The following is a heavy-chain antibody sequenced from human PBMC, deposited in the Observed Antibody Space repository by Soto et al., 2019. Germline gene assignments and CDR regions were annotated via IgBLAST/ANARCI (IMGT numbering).Heavy chain of an antibody. J-gene: IGHJ6*02. V-gene: IGHV3-23*01. CDR2: ISGSGGST. CDR3: AKEEGGGDYYYYGMDV. Sequence: GGSLRLSCAASGFTFSSYAMSWVRQAPGKGLEWVSAISGSGGSTYYADSMKGRFTISRDNSKNTLYLQMNSLRAEDTAVYYCAKEEGGGDYYYYGMDVWGQGTTVTVSS. D-gene: IGHD1-26*01. CDR1: GFTFSSYA.